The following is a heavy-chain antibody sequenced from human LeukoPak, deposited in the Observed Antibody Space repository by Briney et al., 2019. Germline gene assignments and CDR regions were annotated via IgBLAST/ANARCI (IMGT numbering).Heavy chain of an antibody. D-gene: IGHD3-22*01. J-gene: IGHJ5*02. CDR3: AGECYYDSSGYYHNWFDP. V-gene: IGHV3-21*01. CDR1: GFTFSSYG. Sequence: GGSLRLSCAASGFTFSSYGMNWVRQAPGKGLEWVSSISSTSSNIYYADSVKGRFTISRDNAKNSLYLQMNSLRAEDTAVYYCAGECYYDSSGYYHNWFDPWGQGTLVTVSS. CDR2: ISSTSSNI.